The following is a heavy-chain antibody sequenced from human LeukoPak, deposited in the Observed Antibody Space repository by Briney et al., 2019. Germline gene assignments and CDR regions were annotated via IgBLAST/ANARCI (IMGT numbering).Heavy chain of an antibody. CDR1: GFTFSSYW. Sequence: PGRSLRLSCAAPGFTFSSYWMHWVRQAPGKGLVWVSRINPDGTSTNYADSVKGRFTISRDNAKNTVDLQMNSLRGEDTAVYYCARDAGDCGGDCPRWFDPWGQGTLVTVSS. CDR2: INPDGTST. D-gene: IGHD2-21*02. V-gene: IGHV3-74*01. J-gene: IGHJ5*02. CDR3: ARDAGDCGGDCPRWFDP.